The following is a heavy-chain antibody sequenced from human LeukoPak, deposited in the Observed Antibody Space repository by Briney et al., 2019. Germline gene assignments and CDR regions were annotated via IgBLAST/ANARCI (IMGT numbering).Heavy chain of an antibody. V-gene: IGHV4-4*07. CDR1: GISISSHY. J-gene: IGHJ3*02. Sequence: SETLSLTCTVSGISISSHYWGWIRQPAGKGLGWIGHIYISGSTNYNPSLKSRVSMSVDTSEKQFSLNLNSVTAADTAVYYCARLTETVMRTEWIWAFDIWGQGTLVTVSS. CDR2: IYISGST. D-gene: IGHD4-17*01. CDR3: ARLTETVMRTEWIWAFDI.